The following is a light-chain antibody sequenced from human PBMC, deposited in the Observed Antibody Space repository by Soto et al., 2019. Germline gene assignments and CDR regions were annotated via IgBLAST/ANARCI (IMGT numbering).Light chain of an antibody. CDR3: PQYDNLPLT. V-gene: IGKV1-33*01. J-gene: IGKJ4*01. Sequence: DIQMTQSPSSLSASVGDRVTITCQASQDIKNYLNWYQQKSGKAPNLLIYDASDLETGVPSMFSGSGSVTDFTFTINSLQPEDIATYYCPQYDNLPLTFGGGTKVYIK. CDR1: QDIKNY. CDR2: DAS.